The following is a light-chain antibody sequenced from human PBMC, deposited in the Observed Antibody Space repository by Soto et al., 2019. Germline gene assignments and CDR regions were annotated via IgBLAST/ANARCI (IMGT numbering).Light chain of an antibody. Sequence: QSALTQPASVSGSPGQSITISCTGISSDVGGYNYVSWYQQHPGKAPKLMIYEVSNRPSGVSNRFSGSKSGNTASLTISGLQAEDEADYYCAVWDDSLRGYVFATGTKLTVL. CDR2: EVS. J-gene: IGLJ1*01. V-gene: IGLV2-14*01. CDR3: AVWDDSLRGYV. CDR1: SSDVGGYNY.